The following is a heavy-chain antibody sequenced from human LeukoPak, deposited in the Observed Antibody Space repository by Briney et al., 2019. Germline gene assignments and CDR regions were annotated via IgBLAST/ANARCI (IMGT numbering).Heavy chain of an antibody. V-gene: IGHV4-39*01. D-gene: IGHD2-2*01. Sequence: ASETLSLTCTVSGGSISSYYWSWIRQPPGKGLEWIASIYYSGKTYYNPSLKSRVTLSLDTSRSQFSLRLSSVTATDTAMYYCARLYCSSNSCFPGDYWGQGTLVTVSS. CDR2: IYYSGKT. CDR3: ARLYCSSNSCFPGDY. J-gene: IGHJ4*02. CDR1: GGSISSYY.